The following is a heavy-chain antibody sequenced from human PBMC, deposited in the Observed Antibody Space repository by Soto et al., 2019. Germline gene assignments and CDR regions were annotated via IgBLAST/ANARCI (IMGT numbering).Heavy chain of an antibody. Sequence: GGSLRLSCAASGFTFSSYSMNWVRQAPGKGLEWVSYISSSSSTIYYADSVKGRFTISRDNAKNSLYLQMNSLRAEDTAVYYCARPLNYYDFWSGYKKSDAFDIWGQGTMVTVSS. J-gene: IGHJ3*02. V-gene: IGHV3-48*01. CDR2: ISSSSSTI. D-gene: IGHD3-3*01. CDR3: ARPLNYYDFWSGYKKSDAFDI. CDR1: GFTFSSYS.